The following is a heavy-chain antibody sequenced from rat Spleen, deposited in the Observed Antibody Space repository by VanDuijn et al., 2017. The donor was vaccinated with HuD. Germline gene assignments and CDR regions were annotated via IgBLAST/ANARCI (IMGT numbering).Heavy chain of an antibody. CDR3: ATHPTGSPFDY. J-gene: IGHJ2*01. V-gene: IGHV5S10*01. CDR2: IIYDGSRT. Sequence: EVQLVESGGGLVQPGRSLKLSCAASGFTFSDYNMAWVRQAPKKGLEWVATIIYDGSRTYYRDSVKGRFTISRDNAKSTLYLQMDSLRSEDTATYYCATHPTGSPFDYWGQGVMVTVSS. D-gene: IGHD5-1*01. CDR1: GFTFSDYN.